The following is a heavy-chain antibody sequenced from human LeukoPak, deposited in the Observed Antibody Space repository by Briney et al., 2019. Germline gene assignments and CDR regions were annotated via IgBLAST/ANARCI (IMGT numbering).Heavy chain of an antibody. Sequence: GESLKISCKGSGYSFTSYWIGWVRQMPGKGLEWMGIIYPGDSYTNYSPSFQGHVTISVDKSISTAYLQWSSLKASDTAMYYCARHVDYSGTDIWGQGTMVIVSS. CDR1: GYSFTSYW. J-gene: IGHJ3*02. D-gene: IGHD6-25*01. CDR2: IYPGDSYT. V-gene: IGHV5-51*01. CDR3: ARHVDYSGTDI.